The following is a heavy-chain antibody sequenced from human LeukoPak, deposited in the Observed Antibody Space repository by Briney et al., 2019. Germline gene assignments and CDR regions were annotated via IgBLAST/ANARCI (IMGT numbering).Heavy chain of an antibody. CDR3: AKDSWDLIGYYFDS. CDR1: GFTFSSYG. D-gene: IGHD3-16*02. CDR2: ISYDGSNK. Sequence: PGGSLRLSCAASGFTFSSYGMHWVRQAPGKGLEWVAVISYDGSNKYYADSVKGRFTISRDNSKNTLYLQMNSLRAEDTAVYYCAKDSWDLIGYYFDSWGQGTLVTVSS. J-gene: IGHJ4*02. V-gene: IGHV3-30*18.